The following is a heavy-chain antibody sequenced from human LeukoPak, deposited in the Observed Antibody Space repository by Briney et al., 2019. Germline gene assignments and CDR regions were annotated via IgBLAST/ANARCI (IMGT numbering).Heavy chain of an antibody. D-gene: IGHD1-26*01. V-gene: IGHV3-21*01. J-gene: IGHJ4*02. CDR2: IKASDNYI. Sequence: GGPLRLSCAASGFTFSAYTMNWFRHAPGKGLEWVSSIKASDNYIYYAASVAGRFTISTDAAQNSLYLQMDSLRAEDTATYYCARSRSMSKNDKNLRYWGQGTLVTVSS. CDR3: ARSRSMSKNDKNLRY. CDR1: GFTFSAYT.